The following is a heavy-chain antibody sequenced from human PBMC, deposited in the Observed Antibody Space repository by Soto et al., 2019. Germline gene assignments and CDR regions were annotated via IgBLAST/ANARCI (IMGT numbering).Heavy chain of an antibody. D-gene: IGHD4-17*01. CDR1: GFTFSSYA. CDR3: AKEGVALDTVTTIYFDF. J-gene: IGHJ4*02. V-gene: IGHV3-23*01. Sequence: EVQLLESGGGLVQPGGSLRLFYAASGFTFSSYAMSWVRQAPGKGLEWVSAISGSGGSTYYADSVKGRFTISRDNSKNTLYLQMNSLRAEDTAVYYCAKEGVALDTVTTIYFDFWGQGTLVTVSS. CDR2: ISGSGGST.